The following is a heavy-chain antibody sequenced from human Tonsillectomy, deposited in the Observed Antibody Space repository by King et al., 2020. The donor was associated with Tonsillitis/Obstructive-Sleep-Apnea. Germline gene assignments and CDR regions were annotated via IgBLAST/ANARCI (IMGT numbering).Heavy chain of an antibody. CDR2: INHSGSN. Sequence: VQLQQWGAGLLKPSETLSLTCAVYGGSFSGYYWSWIRQPPGKGLEWIGEINHSGSNNYNPTLKSRLTISVDTSKNQFTLKMRSVTAADTAVYYCARPFGYCSSTSCYPGDAFDIWGQGTMVTVSS. CDR3: ARPFGYCSSTSCYPGDAFDI. V-gene: IGHV4-34*01. CDR1: GGSFSGYY. D-gene: IGHD2-2*01. J-gene: IGHJ3*02.